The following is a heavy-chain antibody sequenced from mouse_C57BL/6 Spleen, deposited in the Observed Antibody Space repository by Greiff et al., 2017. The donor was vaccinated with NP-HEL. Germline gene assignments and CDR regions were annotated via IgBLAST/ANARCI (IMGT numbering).Heavy chain of an antibody. J-gene: IGHJ3*01. CDR1: GYTFTSYW. CDR2: IDPSDSYT. V-gene: IGHV1-50*01. Sequence: QVQLQQPGAELVKPGASVKLSCKASGYTFTSYWMQWVKQRPGQGLEWIGEIDPSDSYTNYNQKFKGKATLTVDTSSSTAYMQLSSLTSEDSAVYYCASPGNPWFAYWGQGTLVTVSA. D-gene: IGHD2-1*01. CDR3: ASPGNPWFAY.